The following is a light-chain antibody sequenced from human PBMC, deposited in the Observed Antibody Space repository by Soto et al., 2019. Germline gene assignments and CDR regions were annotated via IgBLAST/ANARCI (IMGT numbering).Light chain of an antibody. J-gene: IGKJ1*01. CDR3: QKYNTYQGT. CDR2: DAS. CDR1: QNIDKW. Sequence: DVQMTQSPSTLSASVGDRVTITCRASQNIDKWLAWYQQKPQKAPKLLIFDASTLESGVPSRFSGSGSGTEFTLTISSLQPDDFASYYCQKYNTYQGTCGPGTKGDIK. V-gene: IGKV1-5*01.